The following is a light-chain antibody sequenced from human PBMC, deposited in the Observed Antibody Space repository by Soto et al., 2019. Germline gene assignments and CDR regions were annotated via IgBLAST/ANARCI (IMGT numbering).Light chain of an antibody. J-gene: IGLJ3*02. V-gene: IGLV1-40*01. CDR2: GNN. CDR3: QSYDSSLPGV. Sequence: QSVLTQPPSVSGAPGQRVTISCTGSSSNIGAGYDVHWYQQLPGTAPKPLIYGNNNRPSGVPDRFSGSKSGTSASLAITGLQAEDEADYYCQSYDSSLPGVFGGGTKLTVL. CDR1: SSNIGAGYD.